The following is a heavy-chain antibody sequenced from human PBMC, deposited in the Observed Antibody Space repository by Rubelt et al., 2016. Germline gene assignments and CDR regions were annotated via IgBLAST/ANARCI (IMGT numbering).Heavy chain of an antibody. Sequence: EVHLVESGGGLIQPGGSLRLSCADSGLTVSSNYMNWVRQAPGKGLEWVSVIYTGGSTYYADSVKGRFTISRDNSKRTLYLQMNSLRAEDTAVYYCAKDVRCSSTSWYRGEDYWGQGTLVTVSP. D-gene: IGHD2-2*01. CDR1: GLTVSSNY. V-gene: IGHV3-53*01. CDR2: IYTGGST. CDR3: AKDVRCSSTSWYRGEDY. J-gene: IGHJ4*02.